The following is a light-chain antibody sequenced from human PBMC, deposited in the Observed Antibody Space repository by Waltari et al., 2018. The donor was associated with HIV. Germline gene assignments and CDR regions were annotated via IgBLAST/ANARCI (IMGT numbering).Light chain of an antibody. CDR2: DAS. J-gene: IGKJ3*01. Sequence: EIVLTQSPATLSLSPGERATLFCRASQSVSSYLAWYQQKPGQAPRLLIYDASNRATGIPARFSGSGSGTDFTLTISSLEPEDFAVYYCQQRSNWLFTFGPGTKVDIE. CDR3: QQRSNWLFT. V-gene: IGKV3-11*01. CDR1: QSVSSY.